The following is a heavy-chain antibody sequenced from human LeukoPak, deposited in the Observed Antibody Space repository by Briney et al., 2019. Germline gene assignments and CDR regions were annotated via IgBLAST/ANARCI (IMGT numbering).Heavy chain of an antibody. J-gene: IGHJ4*02. V-gene: IGHV3-15*01. CDR2: IKSKADGGTT. CDR3: TTGYNWNDALDY. Sequence: GGSLRLSFVASGFTFSNAWMSWVRQAPGKGLEWVGRIKSKADGGTTDYAAPVKGRFTISRDDSKNTLYLQMNSLKTEDTAVYYCTTGYNWNDALDYWGQGTLVTVSS. D-gene: IGHD1-1*01. CDR1: GFTFSNAW.